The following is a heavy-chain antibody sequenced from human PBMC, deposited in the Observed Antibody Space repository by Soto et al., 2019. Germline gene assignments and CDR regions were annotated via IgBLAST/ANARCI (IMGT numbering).Heavy chain of an antibody. Sequence: PGGSLRLSCAASGFTFSSYGMHWVRQAPGKGLEWVAVISYDGSNKYYADSVKGRFTISRDNSKNTLYLQMNSLRAEDTAVYYCAKVGIRFLPANSLFLDVWGQGTTVTVS. V-gene: IGHV3-30*18. CDR2: ISYDGSNK. J-gene: IGHJ6*02. CDR1: GFTFSSYG. D-gene: IGHD3-3*01. CDR3: AKVGIRFLPANSLFLDV.